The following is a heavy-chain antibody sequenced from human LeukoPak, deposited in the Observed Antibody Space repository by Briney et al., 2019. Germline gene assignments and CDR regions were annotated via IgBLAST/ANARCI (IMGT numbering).Heavy chain of an antibody. D-gene: IGHD6-6*01. Sequence: GGSLRLSCAASGFTFDDYAMHWVRQAPGKGLEWVSGISWNSGSIDYADSVKGRFTISRDNPNNSLYLPMNSLRAEDTALYYCAKSDPLVPAFDYWGQGTLVTVSS. V-gene: IGHV3-9*01. J-gene: IGHJ4*02. CDR2: ISWNSGSI. CDR3: AKSDPLVPAFDY. CDR1: GFTFDDYA.